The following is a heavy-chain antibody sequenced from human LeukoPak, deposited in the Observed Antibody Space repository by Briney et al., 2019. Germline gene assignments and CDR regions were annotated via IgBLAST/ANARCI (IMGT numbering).Heavy chain of an antibody. Sequence: GGSLRLSCAASGFTFDDYAMHWVRQAPGKGLEWVSLIGWDGGSTYYADSVKGRFTISRDNSKNSLYLQMSSLRAEDTALYYCAKASLSGSGSYYNPHYYYMDVWGKGTTVTVSS. CDR1: GFTFDDYA. V-gene: IGHV3-43D*03. CDR3: AKASLSGSGSYYNPHYYYMDV. CDR2: IGWDGGST. J-gene: IGHJ6*03. D-gene: IGHD3-10*01.